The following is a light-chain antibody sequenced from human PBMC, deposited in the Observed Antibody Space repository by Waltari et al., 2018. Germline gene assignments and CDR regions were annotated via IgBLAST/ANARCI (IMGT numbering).Light chain of an antibody. CDR1: NIDVGGYNL. J-gene: IGLJ2*01. Sequence: QPALTQPASVSGSPGRSISISCSGTNIDVGGYNLVSWYQQHPGKAPKRLIFAVSNRPSGVSPRFSGSKSGNMASLTISGLRADDEGLYFCSSYTSLNTVVFGGGTSLTVL. CDR3: SSYTSLNTVV. CDR2: AVS. V-gene: IGLV2-14*03.